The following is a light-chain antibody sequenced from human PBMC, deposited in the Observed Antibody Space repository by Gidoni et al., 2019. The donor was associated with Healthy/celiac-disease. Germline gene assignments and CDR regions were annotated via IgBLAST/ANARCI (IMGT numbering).Light chain of an antibody. V-gene: IGKV1-5*03. CDR2: KSS. CDR1: RGISSW. J-gene: IGKJ1*01. Sequence: IQLTQSPSSLSASTGDRVTITCRASRGISSWLAWHQHKPGKAPKLLIYKSSILEPGVPSRFSGSGSEREFTLTISSLQSDDFATYYCQEFSAYSWTFGRGTRVEMK. CDR3: QEFSAYSWT.